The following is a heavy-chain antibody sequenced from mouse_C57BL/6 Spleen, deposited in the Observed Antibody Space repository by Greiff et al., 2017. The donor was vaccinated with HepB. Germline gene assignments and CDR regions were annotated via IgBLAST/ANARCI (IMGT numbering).Heavy chain of an antibody. V-gene: IGHV1-82*01. Sequence: QVQLKHSGPELVKPGASVKISCKASGYAFSSSWMNWVKQRPGKGLEWIGRIYPGDGDTNYNGKFKGKATLTADKSSSTAYMQLSSLTSEDSAVYFCARSAQAYEDYWGQGTTLTVSS. D-gene: IGHD3-2*02. CDR3: ARSAQAYEDY. CDR2: IYPGDGDT. J-gene: IGHJ2*01. CDR1: GYAFSSSW.